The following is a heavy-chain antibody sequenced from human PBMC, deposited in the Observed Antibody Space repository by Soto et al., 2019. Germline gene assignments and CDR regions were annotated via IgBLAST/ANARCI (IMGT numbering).Heavy chain of an antibody. CDR3: ASATARGAFDI. Sequence: ASVKVSCKVSGYTFSELSMHWVRQAPGKGLECMGGIDPEYREKIYAQKFQGRVTMTEDTSTDTAYMELSSLRSEDTAVYYCASATARGAFDIWGQGTMVTVSS. CDR1: GYTFSELS. J-gene: IGHJ3*02. D-gene: IGHD4-17*01. V-gene: IGHV1-24*01. CDR2: IDPEYREK.